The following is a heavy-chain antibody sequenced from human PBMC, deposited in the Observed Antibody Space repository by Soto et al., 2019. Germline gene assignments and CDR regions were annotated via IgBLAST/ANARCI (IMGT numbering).Heavy chain of an antibody. Sequence: QVQLVQSGAEVKKPGSSVKVSCKASGGTLSSYIFTWVRQAPGQGLEWMGGIMPIFGTTSYAQKFQGRVTLTADESTGTAYMELSGLRSEDTAMFYCARDTVAPDAVGVRAFDVWDQGTMVTVSS. V-gene: IGHV1-69*01. D-gene: IGHD2-2*01. CDR3: ARDTVAPDAVGVRAFDV. J-gene: IGHJ3*01. CDR1: GGTLSSYI. CDR2: IMPIFGTT.